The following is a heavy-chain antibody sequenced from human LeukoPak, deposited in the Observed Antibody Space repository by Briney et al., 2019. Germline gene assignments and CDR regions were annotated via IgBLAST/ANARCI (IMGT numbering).Heavy chain of an antibody. J-gene: IGHJ6*03. D-gene: IGHD3-10*01. Sequence: SETLSLTCTVSGGSISSYYWSWIRQPPGKGLEWIGYIYYSGSTNYNPSLKSRVTISVDTSKNQFSLKLSSVTAADTAVYYCARGRPYYYGSGSYYYYYYYYMDVWGKGTTVTVSS. V-gene: IGHV4-59*01. CDR3: ARGRPYYYGSGSYYYYYYYYMDV. CDR1: GGSISSYY. CDR2: IYYSGST.